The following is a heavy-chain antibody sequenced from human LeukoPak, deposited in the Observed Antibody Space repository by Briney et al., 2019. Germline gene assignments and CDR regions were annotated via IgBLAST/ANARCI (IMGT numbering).Heavy chain of an antibody. V-gene: IGHV1-8*03. J-gene: IGHJ4*02. Sequence: ASVKVSCKASGYTFTSFDINWVRQATGQGREWMGWMNPNSGNTGYAQKFQGRVTITRNTAISTAYMELSSSSSGDKGVYYRARAPLHGSGSYPDYWGQGTLVTVSS. CDR3: ARAPLHGSGSYPDY. CDR2: MNPNSGNT. CDR1: GYTFTSFD. D-gene: IGHD3-10*01.